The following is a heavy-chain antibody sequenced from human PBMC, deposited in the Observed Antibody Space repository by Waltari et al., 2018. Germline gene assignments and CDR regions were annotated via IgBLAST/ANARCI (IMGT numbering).Heavy chain of an antibody. D-gene: IGHD1-26*01. J-gene: IGHJ3*01. CDR1: GFTFSGST. CDR3: AKRIVGGPFDV. Sequence: EVQVVESGGGLVQPGGSLKLSCATSGFTFSGSTIHWVRQTSGKGVEWIGRIRSKPNNYATRDTASVEGRLTISRDDSENTAYLQMSSLRSDDTAVYYCAKRIVGGPFDVWGQGTMVTVSS. V-gene: IGHV3-73*01. CDR2: IRSKPNNYAT.